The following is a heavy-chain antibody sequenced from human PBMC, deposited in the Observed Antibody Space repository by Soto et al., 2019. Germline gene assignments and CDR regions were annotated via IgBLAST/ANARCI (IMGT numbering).Heavy chain of an antibody. J-gene: IGHJ1*01. CDR3: AREYSSGWDTAVCFQH. D-gene: IGHD6-19*01. Sequence: SVKVSCKASGGTFSSYTISWVRQAPGQGLEWMGRIIPILGIANYAQKFQGRVTITADKSTSTAYMELSSLRSEDTAVYYCAREYSSGWDTAVCFQHWGQGTLVTVSS. CDR1: GGTFSSYT. V-gene: IGHV1-69*04. CDR2: IIPILGIA.